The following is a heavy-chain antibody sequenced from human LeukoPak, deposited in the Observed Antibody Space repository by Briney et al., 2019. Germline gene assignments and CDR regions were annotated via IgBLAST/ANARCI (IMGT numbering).Heavy chain of an antibody. J-gene: IGHJ4*02. CDR1: GYTLTELS. D-gene: IGHD3-10*01. CDR3: ATILHSGLWFRELQLDY. CDR2: FDPEDGET. V-gene: IGHV1-24*01. Sequence: ASVKLSCNVSGYTLTELSMHRVRHPPGNGLEGRGGFDPEDGETIYAQKFQGRVTMTEDTSTDTAYMELSSLRSEDTAVYYCATILHSGLWFRELQLDYWGQGTLVTVSS.